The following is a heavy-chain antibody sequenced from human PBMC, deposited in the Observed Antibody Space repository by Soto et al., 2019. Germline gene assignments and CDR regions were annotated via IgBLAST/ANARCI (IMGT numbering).Heavy chain of an antibody. D-gene: IGHD6-13*01. V-gene: IGHV1-69*01. Sequence: QVLLVQSGAEVKKPGSSVKVSCKASGGTFSTFSISWVRQAPGQGLEWMGGIIPILGTASYPQKFQGRVTISADDSTSTAYMELTSLRFEDTAVYYCARASEGYGSRWYRVDYWGQGTQVTVSS. CDR2: IIPILGTA. J-gene: IGHJ4*02. CDR1: GGTFSTFS. CDR3: ARASEGYGSRWYRVDY.